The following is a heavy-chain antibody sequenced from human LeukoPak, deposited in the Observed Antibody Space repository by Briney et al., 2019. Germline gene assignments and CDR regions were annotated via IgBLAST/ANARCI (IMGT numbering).Heavy chain of an antibody. Sequence: GGSLRLSCAASGFTFSSYSMNWVRQAPGKGLEWVSSISSSSSYIYYADLVKGRFTISRDNAKNSLYLQMNSLRAEDTAVYYCARTMVRGVITQDYWGQGTLVTVSS. CDR2: ISSSSSYI. V-gene: IGHV3-21*01. CDR1: GFTFSSYS. J-gene: IGHJ4*02. CDR3: ARTMVRGVITQDY. D-gene: IGHD3-10*01.